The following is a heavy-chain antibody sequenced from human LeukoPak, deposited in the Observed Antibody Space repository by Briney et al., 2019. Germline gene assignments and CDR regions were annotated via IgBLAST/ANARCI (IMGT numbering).Heavy chain of an antibody. CDR3: ARERRRDGYNEGYYFDY. CDR2: IIPILGIA. J-gene: IGHJ4*02. CDR1: GGTFSSYA. Sequence: GASVKVSCKASGGTFSSYAISWVRQAPGQGLEWMGRIIPILGIANYAQKFQGRVTITADKSTSTAYMELSSLRSEDTAVYYCARERRRDGYNEGYYFDYWGQGTLVTVSS. D-gene: IGHD5-24*01. V-gene: IGHV1-69*04.